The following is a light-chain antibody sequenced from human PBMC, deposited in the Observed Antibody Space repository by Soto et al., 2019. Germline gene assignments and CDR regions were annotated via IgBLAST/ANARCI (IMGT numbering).Light chain of an antibody. CDR3: QQYGSSPRT. Sequence: EIVVTQSPVTLSVSPGETATLSCRASQNVFNNLAWYQVKPGQAPRLLIYGASSRATGIPDRFSGSGSGTDFTLTISRLEPEDFAVYYCQQYGSSPRTFGQGTKVDIK. CDR1: QNVFNN. V-gene: IGKV3-20*01. J-gene: IGKJ1*01. CDR2: GAS.